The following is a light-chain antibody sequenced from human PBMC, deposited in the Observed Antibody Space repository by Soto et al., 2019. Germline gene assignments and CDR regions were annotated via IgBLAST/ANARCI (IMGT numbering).Light chain of an antibody. CDR2: AAS. CDR1: QSISSN. CDR3: QQSYRSPPT. J-gene: IGKJ1*01. V-gene: IGKV1-39*01. Sequence: DIQMTQSPSSLSASVGDRVTITCRASQSISSNLNWYQQKPGKVPKLLIYAASSLQSGVPSRFSGSGSGTDFTLTISSLQPEDFATYYCQQSYRSPPTFGQGTKVVIK.